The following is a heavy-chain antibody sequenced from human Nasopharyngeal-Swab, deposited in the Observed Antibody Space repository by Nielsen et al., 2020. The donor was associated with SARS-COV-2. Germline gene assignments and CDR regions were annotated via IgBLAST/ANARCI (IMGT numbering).Heavy chain of an antibody. CDR3: ARGTIFGVVKRGPWDYYGMDV. CDR2: ISYDGSNK. CDR1: GFSFRSYG. J-gene: IGHJ6*02. D-gene: IGHD3-3*01. V-gene: IGHV3-30*03. Sequence: GESLQISWAASGFSFRSYGMHRVRQAPGKGLAWVAVISYDGSNKDYADSVKGRFTISRDNSKNTLYLQTNSLRADDTAVYYCARGTIFGVVKRGPWDYYGMDVWGQGTTVTVSS.